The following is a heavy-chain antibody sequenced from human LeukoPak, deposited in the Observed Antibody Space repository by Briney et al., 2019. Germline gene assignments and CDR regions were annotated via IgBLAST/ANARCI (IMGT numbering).Heavy chain of an antibody. CDR3: ATGYQLPY. CDR1: GDSVTGTTSA. V-gene: IGHV6-1*01. Sequence: SQTLSLTCAISGDSVTGTTSAWNWIWHSPSRGLEWLGGTYYRSKWYSDYAVSVQSRIIISADPSKNQFSLQLNFVTPEDTAVYYCATGYQLPYWGQGTPVTVSS. J-gene: IGHJ4*02. D-gene: IGHD3-9*01. CDR2: TYYRSKWYS.